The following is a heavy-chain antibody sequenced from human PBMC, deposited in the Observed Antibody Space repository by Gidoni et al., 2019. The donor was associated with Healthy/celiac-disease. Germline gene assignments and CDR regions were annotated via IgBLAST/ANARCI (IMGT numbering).Heavy chain of an antibody. CDR2: MNPNSGNT. CDR1: GYTFTSYD. CDR3: ARGSAVAGTFLLQYYFDY. V-gene: IGHV1-8*01. J-gene: IGHJ4*02. D-gene: IGHD6-19*01. Sequence: QVQLVQSGAEVKKPGASVKVSCKASGYTFTSYDINWVRQATGQGLEWMGWMNPNSGNTGYAQKFQGRVTMTRNTSISTAYMELSSLRSEDTAVYYCARGSAVAGTFLLQYYFDYWGQGTLVTVSS.